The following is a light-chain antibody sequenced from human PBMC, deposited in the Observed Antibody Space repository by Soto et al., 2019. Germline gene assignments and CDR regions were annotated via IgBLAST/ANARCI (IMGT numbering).Light chain of an antibody. CDR3: VAWDANLNGWV. CDR1: TSNVESET. J-gene: IGLJ3*02. CDR2: RNN. V-gene: IGLV1-44*01. Sequence: QSVLTQPPSASGAPGQSVTISCSGSTSNVESETVNWYQQLPGTAPKLVVFRNNKRPSAVPDQFSASKSGTSASLAISNLQPEDEADYYCVAWDANLNGWVFGGGTKLTVL.